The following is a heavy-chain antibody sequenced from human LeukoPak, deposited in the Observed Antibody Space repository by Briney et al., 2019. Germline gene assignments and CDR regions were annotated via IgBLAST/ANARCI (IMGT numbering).Heavy chain of an antibody. Sequence: KPGGSLRLSCAASGFTFSNAWMSWVRQAPGKGLEWVGRIKSKTDGGTTDYAAPVKGRFTISRDNAKNSLYLQMNSLRAEDTAVYYCAKDPTYGGNSGEYFQHWGQGTLVTVSS. CDR2: IKSKTDGGTT. D-gene: IGHD4-23*01. V-gene: IGHV3-15*01. CDR3: AKDPTYGGNSGEYFQH. J-gene: IGHJ1*01. CDR1: GFTFSNAW.